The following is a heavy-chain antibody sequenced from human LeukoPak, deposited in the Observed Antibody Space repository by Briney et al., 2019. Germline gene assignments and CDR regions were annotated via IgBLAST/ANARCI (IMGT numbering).Heavy chain of an antibody. CDR3: APTRVVVPL. Sequence: GGSLRLSCAASGFTYTSYCMQWVRQAPGKGLVWVSRINSDGTSTSYADSVKGRFTISRDNAKNTQSLQMNSLRDEDTAVYYYAPTRVVVPLWGQGTLVTVSS. D-gene: IGHD3-22*01. J-gene: IGHJ4*02. CDR2: INSDGTST. CDR1: GFTYTSYC. V-gene: IGHV3-74*01.